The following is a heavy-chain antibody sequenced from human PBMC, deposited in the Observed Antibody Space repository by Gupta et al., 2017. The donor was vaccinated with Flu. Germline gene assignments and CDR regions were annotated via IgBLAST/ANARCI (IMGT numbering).Heavy chain of an antibody. CDR1: GFTFNTYA. CDR2: ITDSGDET. J-gene: IGHJ4*02. Sequence: LLESGGGLVQPGGSLRLSCATSGFTFNTYALAWARQAPGKGLELVSSITDSGDETFYADSLKGRFTVSRENSGSTLYLQMDRLRPEDTAVYYCALHEQLPWTTRPDYYFDFWGQGTLVAVSS. CDR3: ALHEQLPWTTRPDYYFDF. V-gene: IGHV3-23*01. D-gene: IGHD1-1*01.